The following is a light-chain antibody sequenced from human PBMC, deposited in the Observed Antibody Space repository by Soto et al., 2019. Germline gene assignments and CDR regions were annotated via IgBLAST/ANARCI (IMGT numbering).Light chain of an antibody. CDR2: AVS. CDR3: GSYTTSITVI. J-gene: IGLJ2*01. Sequence: QSALTQPASVSGSPGQSITISCTGTSSDVGDHNSVSWYQQQPGKAPKLMIYAVSNRPSGVSNRFSGSKSGNTASLTISGLQAEYEAEYYCGSYTTSITVIFGGGTKLTVL. V-gene: IGLV2-14*03. CDR1: SSDVGDHNS.